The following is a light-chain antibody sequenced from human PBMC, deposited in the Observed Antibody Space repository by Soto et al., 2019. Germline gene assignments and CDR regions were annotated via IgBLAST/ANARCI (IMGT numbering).Light chain of an antibody. CDR2: EDS. J-gene: IGLJ1*01. V-gene: IGLV2-8*01. CDR3: CSYAGSNNYV. Sequence: QSALTQPPSASGAPGQSVTISCTGTSSDVGGYYYVSWYQQHPGKAPKLMIYEDSNRPSGVPDRFSGSKSGNTASLTVSGLQAEDEAYYYCCSYAGSNNYVFGTGTQLTVL. CDR1: SSDVGGYYY.